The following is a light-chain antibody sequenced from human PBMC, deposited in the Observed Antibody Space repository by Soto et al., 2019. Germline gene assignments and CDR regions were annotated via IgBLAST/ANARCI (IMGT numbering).Light chain of an antibody. Sequence: DIQMTQSPPSLSASVGDRITFTCRASQGVSNYLAWYQQKPGRRPKLLIYAASTLQSGVPSRFSGSGSGRDFTLIISRLQPEDVATYYCQKYNSVPFTFGPGTKVEIK. CDR2: AAS. V-gene: IGKV1-27*01. J-gene: IGKJ3*01. CDR3: QKYNSVPFT. CDR1: QGVSNY.